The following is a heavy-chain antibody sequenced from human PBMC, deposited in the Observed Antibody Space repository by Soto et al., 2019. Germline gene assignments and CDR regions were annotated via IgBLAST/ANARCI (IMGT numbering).Heavy chain of an antibody. J-gene: IGHJ6*02. V-gene: IGHV3-53*01. Sequence: PGGSLRLSCAASGLTVNTNYFTWVRQTPGQGLEWVSAIYSDGSTYYADSLQGRSTISRDNSKNAVILQINSVRAEDTAVYYCARGGIAFYHGMDVWGQGITVTVSS. CDR3: ARGGIAFYHGMDV. CDR1: GLTVNTNY. CDR2: IYSDGST. D-gene: IGHD2-21*01.